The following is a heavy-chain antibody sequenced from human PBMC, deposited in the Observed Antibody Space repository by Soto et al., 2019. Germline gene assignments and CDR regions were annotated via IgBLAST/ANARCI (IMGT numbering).Heavy chain of an antibody. CDR2: IYYSGCT. D-gene: IGHD6-13*01. J-gene: IGHJ4*02. CDR1: GGSISSGDYY. Sequence: SETLSLTCTVSGGSISSGDYYWSWIRQPPGKGLEWIGYIYYSGCTYYNPSLKSRVTISVDTSKNQFSLKLSSVTAADTAVYYCARDTRQRYSSSWSEVDYWGQGTLVTVS. V-gene: IGHV4-30-4*01. CDR3: ARDTRQRYSSSWSEVDY.